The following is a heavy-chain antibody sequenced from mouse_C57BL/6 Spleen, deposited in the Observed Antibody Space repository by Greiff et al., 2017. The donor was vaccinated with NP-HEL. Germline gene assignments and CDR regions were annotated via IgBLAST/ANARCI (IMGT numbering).Heavy chain of an antibody. V-gene: IGHV5-17*01. Sequence: EVQGVESGGGLVKPGGSLKLSCAASGFTFSDYGMHWVRQAPEKGLEWVAYISSGSSTIYYADTVKGRFTISRDNAKNTLFLQMTSLRSEDTAMYYCAPITTVVATRAMDYWGQGTSVTVSS. CDR3: APITTVVATRAMDY. D-gene: IGHD1-1*01. CDR1: GFTFSDYG. J-gene: IGHJ4*01. CDR2: ISSGSSTI.